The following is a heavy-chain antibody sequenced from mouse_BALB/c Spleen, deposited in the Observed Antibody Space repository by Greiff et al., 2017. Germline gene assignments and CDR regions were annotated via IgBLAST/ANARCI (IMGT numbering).Heavy chain of an antibody. D-gene: IGHD2-10*02. Sequence: EVHLVESGPGLVKPSQSLSLTCSVTGYSITSGYYWNWIRQFPGNKLEWMGYISYDGSNNYNPSLKNRISITRDTSKNQFFLKLNSVTTEDTATYYCARGYGNYVGAMDYWGQGTSVTVSS. CDR3: ARGYGNYVGAMDY. V-gene: IGHV3-6*02. CDR2: ISYDGSN. CDR1: GYSITSGYY. J-gene: IGHJ4*01.